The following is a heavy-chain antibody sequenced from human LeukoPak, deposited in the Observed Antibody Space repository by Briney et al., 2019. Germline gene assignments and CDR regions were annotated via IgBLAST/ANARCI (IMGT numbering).Heavy chain of an antibody. D-gene: IGHD3-16*01. CDR2: IKQDGSEK. Sequence: GGSLRLSCAASGFTFSSYNMNWVRQAPGKGLEWVANIKQDGSEKYYVDSVKGRFTISRDNAKNSLYLQMNSLRAEDTAVYYCAREDPGGFWYYYYYMDVWGKGTTVTVSS. CDR3: AREDPGGFWYYYYYMDV. V-gene: IGHV3-7*01. J-gene: IGHJ6*03. CDR1: GFTFSSYN.